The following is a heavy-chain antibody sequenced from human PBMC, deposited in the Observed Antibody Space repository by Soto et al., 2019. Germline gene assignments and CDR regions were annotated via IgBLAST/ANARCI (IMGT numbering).Heavy chain of an antibody. CDR3: ARAITMVRGVIPTYYYYGMDV. V-gene: IGHV1-18*01. D-gene: IGHD3-10*01. J-gene: IGHJ6*02. CDR1: GYTFTSYA. Sequence: ASVKVSCKASGYTFTSYAIHWVRQAPGQGLEWMGWINSYNGNTNLAQNIQGRVTMTTDTSTNTAYMELRTLRPYDTAVYYCARAITMVRGVIPTYYYYGMDVWGQGTTVTVSS. CDR2: INSYNGNT.